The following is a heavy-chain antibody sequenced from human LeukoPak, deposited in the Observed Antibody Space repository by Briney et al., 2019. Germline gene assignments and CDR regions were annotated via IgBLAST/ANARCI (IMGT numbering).Heavy chain of an antibody. V-gene: IGHV5-51*01. Sequence: GESLQISCKASGYSFTTYWIAWVRQMPGKGLEWMGIIYPGDSDTRYTPSFQGQVTISFDKSINTAFLQWSSLKASDTAMYYCARPGGIATPLDYWGQGTLVTVSS. CDR3: ARPGGIATPLDY. D-gene: IGHD6-13*01. CDR2: IYPGDSDT. CDR1: GYSFTTYW. J-gene: IGHJ4*02.